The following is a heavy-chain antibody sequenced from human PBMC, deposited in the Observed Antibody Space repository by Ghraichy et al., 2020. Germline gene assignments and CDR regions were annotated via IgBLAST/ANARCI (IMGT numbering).Heavy chain of an antibody. Sequence: ASVKVSCKASGYTFTSYDINWVRQATGQGLEWMGWMNPNSGNTGYAQKFQGRVTMTRNTSISTAYMELSSLRSEDTAVYYCARPVKIPRSRITIFGVVIRNRYDAFDIWGQGTMVTVSS. J-gene: IGHJ3*02. CDR1: GYTFTSYD. D-gene: IGHD3-3*01. CDR3: ARPVKIPRSRITIFGVVIRNRYDAFDI. V-gene: IGHV1-8*01. CDR2: MNPNSGNT.